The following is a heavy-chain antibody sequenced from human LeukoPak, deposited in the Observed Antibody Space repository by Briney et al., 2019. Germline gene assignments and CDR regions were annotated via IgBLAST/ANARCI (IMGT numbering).Heavy chain of an antibody. CDR2: INHSGST. CDR1: GGSFSGYY. CDR3: AGEPSDYYYYGMDV. D-gene: IGHD1-26*01. Sequence: SETLSLTCAVYGGSFSGYYWSWIRQPPGKGLEWIGEINHSGSTNYNPSLKSRATISVDTSKNQFSLKLSSVTAADTAVYYCAGEPSDYYYYGMDVWGQGTTVTVSS. V-gene: IGHV4-34*01. J-gene: IGHJ6*02.